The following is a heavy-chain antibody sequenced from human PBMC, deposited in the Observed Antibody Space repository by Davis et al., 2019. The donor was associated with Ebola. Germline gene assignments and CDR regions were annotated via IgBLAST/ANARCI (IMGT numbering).Heavy chain of an antibody. CDR2: ISSDSDYI. V-gene: IGHV3-21*01. D-gene: IGHD5-18*01. CDR3: ARRGIVVDTAMVTHLWDY. J-gene: IGHJ4*02. Sequence: GESLKISCAASGFTFSTYSMSWVRQAPGKALEWVSSISSDSDYIYYADSAKGRFTISRDNAKNSLFLQMNSLRAEDTAVYYCARRGIVVDTAMVTHLWDYWGQGTLVTVSS. CDR1: GFTFSTYS.